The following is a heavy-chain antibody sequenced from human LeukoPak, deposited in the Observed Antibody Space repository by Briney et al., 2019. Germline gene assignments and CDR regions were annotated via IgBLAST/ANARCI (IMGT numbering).Heavy chain of an antibody. CDR1: GFTFSSYG. D-gene: IGHD6-19*01. V-gene: IGHV3-30*18. Sequence: GGSLRLSCAASGFTFSSYGMHWVRQAPGKGLEWVAVISYDGSNKYYADSVKGRFTISRDNSKNTLYLQMNSLRAEDTAVYYCAKDLAVAGTRNWFDPWGQGTLVTVSS. CDR3: AKDLAVAGTRNWFDP. J-gene: IGHJ5*02. CDR2: ISYDGSNK.